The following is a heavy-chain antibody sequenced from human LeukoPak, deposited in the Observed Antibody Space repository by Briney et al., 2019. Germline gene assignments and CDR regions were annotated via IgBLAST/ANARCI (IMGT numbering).Heavy chain of an antibody. Sequence: GGSLRLSCAASGFTFDDYGMSWVRQPPGKGLVWVSRINRDGSTTKYADSVKGRFTVSRDNAKNTLNLQMNSLRAEDTAVYYCARDKKSGESSEIDYWGQGTLVTVSS. CDR3: ARDKKSGESSEIDY. CDR1: GFTFDDYG. J-gene: IGHJ4*02. CDR2: INRDGSTT. V-gene: IGHV3-74*03. D-gene: IGHD3-10*01.